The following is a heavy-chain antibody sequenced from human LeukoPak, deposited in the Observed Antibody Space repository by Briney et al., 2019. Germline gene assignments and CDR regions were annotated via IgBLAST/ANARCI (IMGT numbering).Heavy chain of an antibody. CDR3: ARDLMVRD. Sequence: PGGSLRLSWAASGXTVSTNYMSWVRQAPGKGLEWVLVFYSGGSTYYADSVKGRFTISRDNSKHTLYLQMNSLRAEDTAVYYCARDLMVRDWGQGTLVTVSS. V-gene: IGHV3-66*01. CDR1: GXTVSTNY. CDR2: FYSGGST. J-gene: IGHJ4*02. D-gene: IGHD3-10*01.